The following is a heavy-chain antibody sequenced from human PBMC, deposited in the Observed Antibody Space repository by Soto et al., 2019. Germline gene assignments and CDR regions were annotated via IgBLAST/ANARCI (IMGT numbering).Heavy chain of an antibody. CDR1: GFTVSDNY. D-gene: IGHD2-15*01. Sequence: PGGSLRLSCAASGFTVSDNYMNWVRQAPGKGLEWVPVIYSGGSTYYTDSVKGRFTISRDSSKNTLYLQMNSLRAEDTAVYYCARGYPTGGNGLDVWGQGTTVTVSS. J-gene: IGHJ6*02. CDR3: ARGYPTGGNGLDV. V-gene: IGHV3-53*01. CDR2: IYSGGST.